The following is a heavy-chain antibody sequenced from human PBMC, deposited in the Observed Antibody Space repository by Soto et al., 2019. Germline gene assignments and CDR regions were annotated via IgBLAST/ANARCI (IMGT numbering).Heavy chain of an antibody. D-gene: IGHD5-12*01. CDR1: GGSISSGGYY. CDR3: ARDLRGYSRYDYLDY. J-gene: IGHJ4*02. Sequence: SETRSLTWTVSGGSISSGGYYWIWIRQHPGKGLEWVGYSYYTGSSYYNPSLKSRVTISVDASKNQLSLRLASVTAADTAVYYCARDLRGYSRYDYLDYWGQGIPVTVSS. CDR2: SYYTGSS. V-gene: IGHV4-31*02.